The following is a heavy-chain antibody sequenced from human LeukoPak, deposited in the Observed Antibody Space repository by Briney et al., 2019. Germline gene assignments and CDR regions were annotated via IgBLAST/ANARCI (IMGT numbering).Heavy chain of an antibody. D-gene: IGHD5-12*01. CDR1: GFTFSSYW. CDR3: ARVWLPG. Sequence: GGSLRLSCEASGFTFSSYWMHWVRHVPGKGLVWVSRINSDGIITNYADSVKGRFTIPRDNAKNTLYLQMNSLRVEDTAVYYCARVWLPGWGQGTLVTVSS. J-gene: IGHJ4*02. CDR2: INSDGIIT. V-gene: IGHV3-74*01.